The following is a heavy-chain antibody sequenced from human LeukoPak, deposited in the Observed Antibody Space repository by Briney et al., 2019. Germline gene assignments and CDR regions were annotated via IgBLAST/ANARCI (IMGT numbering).Heavy chain of an antibody. J-gene: IGHJ6*03. Sequence: PGGSLRLSCAASGFTFSSYWMSWVRQAPGKGLEWVANIKQDGSEKYYVDSVKGRFTISRDNAKNSLYLQMNSLRAEDTAVYYCARDRVYSSSWYGVYYYYYMDVWGKGTTVTVSS. CDR3: ARDRVYSSSWYGVYYYYYMDV. CDR1: GFTFSSYW. CDR2: IKQDGSEK. V-gene: IGHV3-7*01. D-gene: IGHD6-13*01.